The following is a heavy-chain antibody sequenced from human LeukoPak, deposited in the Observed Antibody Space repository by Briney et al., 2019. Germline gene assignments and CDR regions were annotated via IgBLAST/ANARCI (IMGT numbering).Heavy chain of an antibody. CDR2: INPDGSTI. CDR3: ATAGNYRFDY. CDR1: GFTFSNYW. Sequence: PGGSLRLSCAASGFTFSNYWVHWVRQAPGKGLVWVSRINPDGSTINYADSVKGRFTISRDNAKYTLYLQMNSLRAEDTAVYYCATAGNYRFDYWGQGTLVTVSS. J-gene: IGHJ4*02. V-gene: IGHV3-74*01. D-gene: IGHD1-7*01.